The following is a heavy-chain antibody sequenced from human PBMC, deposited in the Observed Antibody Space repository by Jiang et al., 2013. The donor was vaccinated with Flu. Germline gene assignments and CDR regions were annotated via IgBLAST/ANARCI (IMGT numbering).Heavy chain of an antibody. CDR2: ISYDGSNK. V-gene: IGHV3-30-3*01. CDR1: GFTFSSYA. CDR3: ARDKRPAGSYYYYGMDV. D-gene: IGHD3-10*01. J-gene: IGHJ6*02. Sequence: VQLVESGGGVVQPGRSLRLSCAASGFTFSSYAMHWVRQAPGKGLEWVAVISYDGSNKYYADSVKGRFTISRDNSKNTLYLQMNSLRAEDTAVYYCARDKRPAGSYYYYGMDVWGQGTTVTVSS.